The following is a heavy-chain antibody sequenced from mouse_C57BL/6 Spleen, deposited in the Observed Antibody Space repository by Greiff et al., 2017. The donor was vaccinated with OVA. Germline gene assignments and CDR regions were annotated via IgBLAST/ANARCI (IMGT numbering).Heavy chain of an antibody. CDR3: ARGLTGTGYFDV. D-gene: IGHD4-1*01. CDR2: IYPGDGDT. J-gene: IGHJ1*03. Sequence: LVESGPELVKPGASVKISCKASGYAFSSSWMNWVKQRPGKGLEWIGRIYPGDGDTNYNGKFKGKATLTADKSSSTAYMQLSSLTSEDSAVYFCARGLTGTGYFDVWGTGTTVTVSS. CDR1: GYAFSSSW. V-gene: IGHV1-82*01.